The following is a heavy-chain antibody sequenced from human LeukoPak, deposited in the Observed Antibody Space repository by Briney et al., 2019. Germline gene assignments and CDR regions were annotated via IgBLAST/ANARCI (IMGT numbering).Heavy chain of an antibody. CDR1: GYTFTAYY. V-gene: IGHV1-2*02. CDR2: IKSNSGGT. CDR3: ARDKYSITAADNYYYYMDV. Sequence: ASVKVSCKASGYTFTAYYMHWVRQAPGQGLEWMGWIKSNSGGTNYAQKFQGRVTMTRDTSISTAYMELSRLRSDDTAVYYCARDKYSITAADNYYYYMDVWGKGTTVTVSS. J-gene: IGHJ6*03. D-gene: IGHD6-13*01.